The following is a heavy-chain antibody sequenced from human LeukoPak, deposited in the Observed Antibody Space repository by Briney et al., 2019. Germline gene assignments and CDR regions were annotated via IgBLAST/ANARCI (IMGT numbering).Heavy chain of an antibody. CDR2: IKQDGSEK. V-gene: IGHV3-7*01. Sequence: GGSLRLSCAASGLTFSSYWMSWVRQAPGKGLEWVANIKQDGSEKHYVDSVTGRFTISRDNTKNSLYLQMNSLRADDTAVYYCARDLAGPPQEAFDIWGQGTMVSVSS. CDR3: ARDLAGPPQEAFDI. J-gene: IGHJ3*02. CDR1: GLTFSSYW.